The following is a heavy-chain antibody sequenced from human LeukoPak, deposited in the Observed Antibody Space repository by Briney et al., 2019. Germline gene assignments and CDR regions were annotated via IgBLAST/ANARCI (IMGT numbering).Heavy chain of an antibody. D-gene: IGHD3-22*01. CDR3: AREGQDPSFSIYYYDSSGCPDY. J-gene: IGHJ4*02. CDR1: GFTFSSYA. V-gene: IGHV3-23*01. Sequence: GGSLRLSCAASGFTFSSYAMSWVRQAPGKGLEWVSAISGSGGSTYYADSVKGRFTISRDNSKNTLYLQMNSLRAEDTAVYYCAREGQDPSFSIYYYDSSGCPDYWGQGTLVTVSS. CDR2: ISGSGGST.